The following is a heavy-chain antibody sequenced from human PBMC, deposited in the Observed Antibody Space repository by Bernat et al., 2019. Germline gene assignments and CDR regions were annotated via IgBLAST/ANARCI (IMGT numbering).Heavy chain of an antibody. Sequence: QVQLVESGGGVVQPGRSLRLSCAASGFTFSSYGMHRVRQAPGKGLEWVAVISYDGSNKYYADSVKGRFTISRDNSKNTLYLQMNSLRAEDTAVYYCAKDPSQVAAAGDYYYYYGMDVWGQGTTVTVSS. CDR2: ISYDGSNK. V-gene: IGHV3-30*18. CDR3: AKDPSQVAAAGDYYYYYGMDV. J-gene: IGHJ6*02. D-gene: IGHD6-19*01. CDR1: GFTFSSYG.